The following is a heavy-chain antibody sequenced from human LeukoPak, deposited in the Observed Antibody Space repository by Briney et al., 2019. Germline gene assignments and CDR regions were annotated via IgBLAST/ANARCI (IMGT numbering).Heavy chain of an antibody. CDR1: GFTFSSYA. CDR2: ISGSGGST. Sequence: PGGSLRLSCAASGFTFSSYAMSWVRQAPGKGLEWVSAISGSGGSTYYADSVKGRFTISRDNSKNTLYLQMNSLRAEDTAAYYCAKDMEDIVATDRVDYWGQGTLVTVSS. CDR3: AKDMEDIVATDRVDY. J-gene: IGHJ4*02. V-gene: IGHV3-23*01. D-gene: IGHD5-12*01.